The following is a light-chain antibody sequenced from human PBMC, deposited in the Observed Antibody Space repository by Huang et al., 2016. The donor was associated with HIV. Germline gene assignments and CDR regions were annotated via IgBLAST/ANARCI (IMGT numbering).Light chain of an antibody. Sequence: EIVMTQSPATLSVSPGERATLSCRASQSVSTNLAWYRQKPGQAPRLLIYGASTRATGVPARFSGSGSGTEFTLTISSLQSEDFAIYYCQQYHNWPPLTFGRGTKVEI. CDR2: GAS. J-gene: IGKJ4*01. CDR1: QSVSTN. CDR3: QQYHNWPPLT. V-gene: IGKV3-15*01.